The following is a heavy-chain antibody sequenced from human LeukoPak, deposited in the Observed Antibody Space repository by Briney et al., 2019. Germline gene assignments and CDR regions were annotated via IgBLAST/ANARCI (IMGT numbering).Heavy chain of an antibody. CDR3: ARISGPGDY. V-gene: IGHV4-39*01. Sequence: PSETLSLTCTVSGCSISSSSYYWGWIRQPPGKGLEWIGSIYYSGSTYYNPSLKSRVTISVDTSKNQFSLKLSSVTAADTAVYYCARISGPGDYWGQGTLVTVSS. D-gene: IGHD3-10*01. CDR1: GCSISSSSYY. CDR2: IYYSGST. J-gene: IGHJ4*02.